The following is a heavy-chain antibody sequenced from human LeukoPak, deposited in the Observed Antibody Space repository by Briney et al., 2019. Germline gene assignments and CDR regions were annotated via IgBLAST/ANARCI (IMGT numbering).Heavy chain of an antibody. D-gene: IGHD3-22*01. CDR3: ARGEYYYDSSGRGPLGY. CDR2: INPNSGGT. V-gene: IGHV1-2*02. CDR1: GYTFTGYY. Sequence: ASVKVSCKASGYTFTGYYMHWVRQAPGQGLEWMGWINPNSGGTNYAQKFQGRVTMTRDTSISTAYMGLSRLRSDDTAVYYCARGEYYYDSSGRGPLGYWGQGTLVTVFS. J-gene: IGHJ4*02.